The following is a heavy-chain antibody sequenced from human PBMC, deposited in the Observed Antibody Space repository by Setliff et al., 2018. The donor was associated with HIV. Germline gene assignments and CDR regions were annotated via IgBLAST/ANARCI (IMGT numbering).Heavy chain of an antibody. V-gene: IGHV3-30*12. CDR2: MYYDGVTT. CDR1: GFNVEKSG. J-gene: IGHJ4*02. D-gene: IGHD3-3*01. CDR3: ARGRVLEWLLNH. Sequence: GGSLRLSCEAPGFNVEKSGMHWIRQAPGKGLEWVAVMYYDGVTTYYADSVKGRFTISRDGSKNMIFLQMSSLRVDDTAVYYCARGRVLEWLLNHWGQGTRVTVSS.